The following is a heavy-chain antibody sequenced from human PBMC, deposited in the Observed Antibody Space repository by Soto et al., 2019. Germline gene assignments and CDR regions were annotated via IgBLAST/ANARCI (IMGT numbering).Heavy chain of an antibody. CDR2: IYHSGST. D-gene: IGHD3-10*01. V-gene: IGHV4-30-2*01. CDR3: PRAHGSGWGAFDI. J-gene: IGHJ3*02. Sequence: QLQLQESGSGLVKPSQTLSLTCAVSGGSISSGGYSWSWIRQPPGKGLEWIGYIYHSGSTYYNPSLKSRVTISVDRSKNQFSLKLSSVTAADTAVYYCPRAHGSGWGAFDIWGQGTMVTVSS. CDR1: GGSISSGGYS.